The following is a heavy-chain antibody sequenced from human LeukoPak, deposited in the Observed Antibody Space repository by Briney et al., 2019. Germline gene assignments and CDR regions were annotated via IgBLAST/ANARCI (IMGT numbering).Heavy chain of an antibody. V-gene: IGHV1-3*01. D-gene: IGHD1-26*01. Sequence: ASVKVSCKASGYTFTTYAVHWVRQAPGQRLEWMGWINAGNGNTKYSQNFQGRVTITRDTSASTAYMELSSLRSEDTAVYYCARDTEELLDAFDIWGQGTMVTVSS. J-gene: IGHJ3*02. CDR2: INAGNGNT. CDR3: ARDTEELLDAFDI. CDR1: GYTFTTYA.